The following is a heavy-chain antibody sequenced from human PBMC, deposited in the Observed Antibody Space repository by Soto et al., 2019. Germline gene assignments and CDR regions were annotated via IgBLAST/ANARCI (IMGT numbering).Heavy chain of an antibody. CDR3: ARSFGWYAIDY. Sequence: QVLLQESGPGLVQPSGTLSLSCAVSGDSISTNYFWGWVRQPPGKGLEWVGDISHNGSVNYNPSLKSRVTISIDKSKNQFSLKLNSVTAADTAVYYCARSFGWYAIDYWGQGTLVIVSS. CDR2: ISHNGSV. CDR1: GDSISTNYF. D-gene: IGHD6-19*01. J-gene: IGHJ4*02. V-gene: IGHV4-4*02.